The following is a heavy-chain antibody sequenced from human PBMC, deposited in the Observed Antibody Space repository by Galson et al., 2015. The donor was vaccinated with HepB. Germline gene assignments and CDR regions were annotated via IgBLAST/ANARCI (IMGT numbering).Heavy chain of an antibody. D-gene: IGHD4-17*01. J-gene: IGHJ4*02. CDR2: ISNSADRT. CDR1: GFTFSTYA. CDR3: AKVTVPPQGVDY. V-gene: IGHV3-23*01. Sequence: SLRLSCAASGFTFSTYAMTWVRQAPGKGLQWVSSISNSADRTYYADSVKGRFTISRDNSKNTLYLQMNSLRAEDTAVYYCAKVTVPPQGVDYWGQGTLVTVSS.